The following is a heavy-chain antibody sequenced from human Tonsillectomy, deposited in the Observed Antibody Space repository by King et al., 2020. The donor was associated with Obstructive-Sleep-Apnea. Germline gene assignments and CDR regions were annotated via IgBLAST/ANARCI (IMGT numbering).Heavy chain of an antibody. J-gene: IGHJ5*01. CDR3: VKDFFDS. CDR2: IQYEGSDK. V-gene: IGHV3-30*02. CDR1: GFSFSSDG. Sequence: VQLVEAGGAVVQPGGSLRLSFAASGFSFSSDGIHWVRQAPCKGLEWLAFIQYEGSDKYYGDSVKGRFTISRDNSKNTLYLQMNSLRAEDTAMFYCVKDFFDSWGQGTLVTVSS.